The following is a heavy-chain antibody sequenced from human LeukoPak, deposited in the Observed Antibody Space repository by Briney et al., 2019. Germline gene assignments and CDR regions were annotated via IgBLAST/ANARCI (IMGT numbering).Heavy chain of an antibody. CDR2: IYASGST. J-gene: IGHJ5*02. Sequence: SETLSLTCTVSGGSLSSYSWSWIRQPPGKGLEWIGRIYASGSTIYNPSLQSGISISVDTSNNHFSLHLTSVTAADTAVYYRARRMLEDRPSSAANWFDTWGQGTLVTVSS. CDR1: GGSLSSYS. CDR3: ARRMLEDRPSSAANWFDT. D-gene: IGHD3-16*01. V-gene: IGHV4-4*07.